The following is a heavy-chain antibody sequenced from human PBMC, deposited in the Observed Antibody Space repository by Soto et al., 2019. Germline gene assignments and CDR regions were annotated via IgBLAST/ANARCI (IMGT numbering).Heavy chain of an antibody. CDR1: GFSFGNSP. J-gene: IGHJ4*02. V-gene: IGHV3-23*01. Sequence: VQLLESGGGFVQPGGSLKLSCVASGFSFGNSPMSWVRQAPGRGLEWVSAITEAGGGRYYATSVKGRFVVSRDNSKNTLFLEMNKRRVDDTATYYRAKNLAVGVLCYWCPPAHGGQGVVVTVS. CDR3: AKNLAVGVLCYWCPPAH. D-gene: IGHD2-8*01. CDR2: ITEAGGGR.